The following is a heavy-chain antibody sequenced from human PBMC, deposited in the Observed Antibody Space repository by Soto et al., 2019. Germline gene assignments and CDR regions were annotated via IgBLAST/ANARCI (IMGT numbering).Heavy chain of an antibody. CDR2: INPNSGGT. CDR1: GYTFTGYY. V-gene: IGHV1-2*04. D-gene: IGHD2-21*02. CDR3: ARAATVVTHDAFDI. Sequence: ASVKVSCKASGYTFTGYYMHWVRQAPGQGLEWMGWINPNSGGTNYAQKFQGWVTMTRDTSISTAYMELSRLRSDDTAVYYCARAATVVTHDAFDIWGQGTMVTVSS. J-gene: IGHJ3*02.